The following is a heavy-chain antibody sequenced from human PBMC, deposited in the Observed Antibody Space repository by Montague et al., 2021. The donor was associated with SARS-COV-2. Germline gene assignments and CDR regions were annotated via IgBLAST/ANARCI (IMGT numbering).Heavy chain of an antibody. J-gene: IGHJ4*02. V-gene: IGHV3-48*03. CDR3: ARDLVVTDGISDY. CDR2: ISGAGTTI. D-gene: IGHD2-8*02. CDR1: GFTFSNFE. Sequence: SLRLSCAASGFTFSNFEMNWVRQAPGKGLEWISYISGAGTTIYYADSVKGRFTISRDNAKNSLYLQMNSLRAEDTAVYYCARDLVVTDGISDYWGQGTLVTVSS.